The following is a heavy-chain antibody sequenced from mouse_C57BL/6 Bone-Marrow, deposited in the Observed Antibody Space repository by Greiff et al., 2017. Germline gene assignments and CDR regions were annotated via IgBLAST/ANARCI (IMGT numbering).Heavy chain of an antibody. CDR2: IYPGSGST. D-gene: IGHD1-1*01. V-gene: IGHV1-55*01. Sequence: QVQLQQPGAELVKPGASVKMSCKASGYTFTSYWITWVKPRPGQGLEWIGDIYPGSGSTNYNEKFKSKATLTVDTSSSTAYMQRSSLTSEDAAVYDCASDYYGTSWFAYWGQGTLVTVSA. CDR1: GYTFTSYW. CDR3: ASDYYGTSWFAY. J-gene: IGHJ3*01.